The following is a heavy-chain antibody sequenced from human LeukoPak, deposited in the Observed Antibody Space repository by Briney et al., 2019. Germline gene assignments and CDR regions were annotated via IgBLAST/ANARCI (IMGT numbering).Heavy chain of an antibody. Sequence: PGGSLRLSCAASGFTFSSYWMHWVRQAPGKGLVWVSRINSDGSSTSYVDSVKGRFTISRDNAKNTLYLQMNSLRAEDTAAYYCARFCSGGSRYSGYYYYGMDVWGQGTTVTVSS. CDR1: GFTFSSYW. J-gene: IGHJ6*02. CDR2: INSDGSST. CDR3: ARFCSGGSRYSGYYYYGMDV. D-gene: IGHD2-15*01. V-gene: IGHV3-74*01.